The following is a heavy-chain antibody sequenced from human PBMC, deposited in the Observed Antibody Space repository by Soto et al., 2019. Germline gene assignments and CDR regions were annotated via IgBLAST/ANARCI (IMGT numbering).Heavy chain of an antibody. CDR1: GFTFSSYG. CDR2: ISYDGSNK. CDR3: ARDREWELLWALDY. V-gene: IGHV3-30*03. D-gene: IGHD1-26*01. J-gene: IGHJ4*02. Sequence: GGSLRLSCAASGFTFSSYGMHWVRQAPGKGLEWVAVISYDGSNKYYADSVKGRFTISRDNSKNSLYLQMNSLRAEDTAVYYCARDREWELLWALDYRGQGTLVTVSS.